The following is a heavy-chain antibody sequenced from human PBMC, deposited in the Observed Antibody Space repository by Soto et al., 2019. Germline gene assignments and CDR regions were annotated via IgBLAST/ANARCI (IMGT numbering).Heavy chain of an antibody. V-gene: IGHV1-69*13. Sequence: SVKVSCKAPGGTFSTYAISWVRQAPGQGLEWMGGIIPMFGTANYAQRFQDRVTITADESTNTVYMELSSLRSEDTAVYFCASGIQLWLRRLNNGYSGWGQGTLVTVSS. D-gene: IGHD5-18*01. J-gene: IGHJ4*02. CDR2: IIPMFGTA. CDR1: GGTFSTYA. CDR3: ASGIQLWLRRLNNGYSG.